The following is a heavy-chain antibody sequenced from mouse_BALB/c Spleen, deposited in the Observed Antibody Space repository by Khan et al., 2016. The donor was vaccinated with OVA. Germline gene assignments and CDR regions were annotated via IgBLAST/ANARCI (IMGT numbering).Heavy chain of an antibody. CDR3: ARGDTASYGYLDV. D-gene: IGHD1-1*01. J-gene: IGHJ1*01. Sequence: QVRLQQSGAELVRPGASVKLSCKASGYSFTSYWMNWVKQRPGQGLEWIGLIHPSDSDTRLNQKFKDKATLNVAKSSSPAYLQLSSPESADFAVNYGARGDTASYGYLDVWGAGTTVTVSS. CDR2: IHPSDSDT. V-gene: IGHV1S82*01. CDR1: GYSFTSYW.